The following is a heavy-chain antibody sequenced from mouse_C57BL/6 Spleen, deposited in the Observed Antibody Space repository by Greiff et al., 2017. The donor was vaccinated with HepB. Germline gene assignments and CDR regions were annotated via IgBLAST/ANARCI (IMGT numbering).Heavy chain of an antibody. D-gene: IGHD3-2*02. Sequence: EVMLVESGGGLVKPGGSLKLSCAASGFTFSSYAMSWVRQTPEKRLEWVATISDGGSYTYYPDNVKGRFTISRDNAKNNLYLQMSHLKSEDTAMYYCARDDWGSGYPFAYWGQGTLVTVSA. CDR3: ARDDWGSGYPFAY. J-gene: IGHJ3*01. CDR1: GFTFSSYA. CDR2: ISDGGSYT. V-gene: IGHV5-4*01.